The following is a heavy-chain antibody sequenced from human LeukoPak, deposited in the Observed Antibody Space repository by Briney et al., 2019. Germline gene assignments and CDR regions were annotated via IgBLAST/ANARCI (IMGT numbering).Heavy chain of an antibody. D-gene: IGHD2-2*01. CDR2: IYYSGST. CDR1: GGSISSYY. Sequence: SETLSLTCTVSGGSISSYYWSWIRQPPGKGLEWIGYIYYSGSTNYNPSLKSRVTISVDTSKNQFSLKLSSVTAADTAVYYCARVGMGYCSSTSCYVFDPWGQGTLVTVSS. CDR3: ARVGMGYCSSTSCYVFDP. V-gene: IGHV4-59*01. J-gene: IGHJ5*02.